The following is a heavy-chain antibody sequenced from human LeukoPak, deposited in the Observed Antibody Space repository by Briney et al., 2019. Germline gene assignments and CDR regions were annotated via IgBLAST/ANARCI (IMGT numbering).Heavy chain of an antibody. CDR3: ARGESPVAGPYYYGMDV. D-gene: IGHD6-19*01. CDR2: TYYRSKWYN. J-gene: IGHJ6*02. Sequence: SQTLSLTCAISGDSVSSNSAAWNWIRQSPSRGLEWLGRTYYRSKWYNDYAVSVKSRITINPDTSKNQFSLQLNSVTPGDTAVYYCARGESPVAGPYYYGMDVWGQGTTVTVSS. CDR1: GDSVSSNSAA. V-gene: IGHV6-1*01.